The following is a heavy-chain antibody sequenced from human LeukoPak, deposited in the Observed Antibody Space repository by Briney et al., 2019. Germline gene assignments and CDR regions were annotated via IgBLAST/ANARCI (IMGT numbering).Heavy chain of an antibody. D-gene: IGHD3-16*01. CDR2: INPNSGGT. CDR3: ARVRLRGPGSNWFDP. Sequence: AASVKVSCKASGYTFTGYYMHWVRQAPGQGLEWMVWINPNSGGTNYAQKFQGRVTMTRDTSISTAYMELSRLRSDDTAVYYCARVRLRGPGSNWFDPWGQGTLVTVSS. J-gene: IGHJ5*02. V-gene: IGHV1-2*02. CDR1: GYTFTGYY.